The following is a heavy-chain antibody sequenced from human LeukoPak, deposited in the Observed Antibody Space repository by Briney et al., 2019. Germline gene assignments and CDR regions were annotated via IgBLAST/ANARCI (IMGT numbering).Heavy chain of an antibody. V-gene: IGHV3-33*01. J-gene: IGHJ6*02. CDR2: IWNNGSNK. CDR1: GFIFSSYG. D-gene: IGHD3-16*01. Sequence: GGSLRLSCAAPGFIFSSYGMHWVLQAPGKGLQWVPLIWNNGSNKAYADSVKGRFTISRDNPKNTLYLQMNSLRADDTAVYYCARDEYGGRLRGHDYYGMDVWGQGTTVTVSS. CDR3: ARDEYGGRLRGHDYYGMDV.